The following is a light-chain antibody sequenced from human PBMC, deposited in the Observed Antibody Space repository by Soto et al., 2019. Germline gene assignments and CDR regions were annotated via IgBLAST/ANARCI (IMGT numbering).Light chain of an antibody. V-gene: IGKV3-15*01. CDR1: QSVSSN. Sequence: EIAMTQSPATLSVSPGERATLSCRASQSVSSNLAWYQQKPGQAPRLLISGASTRATGIPARFSGSGSGTEFALTISSLQSEDFAVYFCQQNNNWPLTFGGGTKVDIK. J-gene: IGKJ4*01. CDR2: GAS. CDR3: QQNNNWPLT.